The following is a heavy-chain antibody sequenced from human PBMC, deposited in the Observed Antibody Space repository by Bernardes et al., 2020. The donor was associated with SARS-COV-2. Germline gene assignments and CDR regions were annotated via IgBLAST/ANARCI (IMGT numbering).Heavy chain of an antibody. J-gene: IGHJ4*02. CDR1: GYTFTSYG. Sequence: ASVKVSCEASGYTFTSYGITWVRQAPGQGLEWMGWISAYNDNTNSAQKFRGRVTMTTDTATSTAYMELRSLRSDDTAVYYCAREDIGYCGGGTCQPFDYGGQGTLVTVSS. D-gene: IGHD2-15*01. V-gene: IGHV1-18*01. CDR2: ISAYNDNT. CDR3: AREDIGYCGGGTCQPFDY.